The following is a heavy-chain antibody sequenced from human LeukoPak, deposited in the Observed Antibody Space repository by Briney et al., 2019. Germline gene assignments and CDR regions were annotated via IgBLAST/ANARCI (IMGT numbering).Heavy chain of an antibody. D-gene: IGHD5-18*01. Sequence: KPSETLSLTCTVSGASTASHYWTWLRQPPGKELEWIAYMFDTVSTKSNPSLKSRLTLSVDTSKKQLSLRLSSVTAADTAVYYCATIKRGSTYGYFDFWGQGTKVTVSS. J-gene: IGHJ4*02. CDR3: ATIKRGSTYGYFDF. CDR1: GASTASHY. CDR2: MFDTVST. V-gene: IGHV4-59*11.